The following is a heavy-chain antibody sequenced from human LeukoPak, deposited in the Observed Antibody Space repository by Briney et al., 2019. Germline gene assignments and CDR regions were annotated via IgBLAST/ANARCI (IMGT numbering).Heavy chain of an antibody. D-gene: IGHD2-15*01. J-gene: IGHJ6*04. CDR3: ARGSVFRGQRLKVVAATNYYYYGMDV. CDR2: IIPIFGTA. V-gene: IGHV1-69*13. CDR1: GGTFSSYA. Sequence: GASVTVSCKASGGTFSSYAISWVRQAPGQGLEWMGGIIPIFGTANYAQKFQGRVTITADESTSTAYMELSSLRSEDTAVYYCARGSVFRGQRLKVVAATNYYYYGMDVWGKGTTVTVSS.